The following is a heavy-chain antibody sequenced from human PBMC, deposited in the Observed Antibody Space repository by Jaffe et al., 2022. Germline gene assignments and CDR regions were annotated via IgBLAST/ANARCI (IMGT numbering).Heavy chain of an antibody. CDR1: GFTVSSNY. Sequence: EVQLVETGGGLIQPGGSLRLSCAASGFTVSSNYMSWVRQAPGKGLEWVSVIYSGGSTYYADSVKGRFTISRDNSKNTLYLQMNSLRAEDTAVYYCARLSSSLGSDAFDIWGQGTMVTVSS. CDR2: IYSGGST. V-gene: IGHV3-53*02. D-gene: IGHD6-13*01. CDR3: ARLSSSLGSDAFDI. J-gene: IGHJ3*02.